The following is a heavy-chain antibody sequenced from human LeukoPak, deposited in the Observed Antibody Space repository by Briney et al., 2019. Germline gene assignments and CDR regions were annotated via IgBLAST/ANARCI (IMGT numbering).Heavy chain of an antibody. Sequence: ASVKVSCKASGYTFTSYYVHWVRQAPGQGLEWMGIINSSGGSTTYAQKFQGRVTMTRDTSTSTVYMELSSLRSEDTAVYCCARGGGSWTLDYWGQGTLVTVSS. CDR1: GYTFTSYY. J-gene: IGHJ4*02. CDR3: ARGGGSWTLDY. V-gene: IGHV1-46*01. D-gene: IGHD2-15*01. CDR2: INSSGGST.